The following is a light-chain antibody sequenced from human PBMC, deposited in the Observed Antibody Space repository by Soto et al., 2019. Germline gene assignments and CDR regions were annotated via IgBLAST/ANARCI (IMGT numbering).Light chain of an antibody. J-gene: IGKJ1*01. CDR1: HSVNSN. CDR2: DAS. CDR3: QQYNNWPPWT. V-gene: IGKV3-15*01. Sequence: EIVMTQSPATLSVSPGERATLSCRASHSVNSNLAWYQQKPGQAPRLLIYDASTRAPGIPARFSGSGSGTEFTLTISSLQSEDFAVYYCQQYNNWPPWTFGQGTKVEI.